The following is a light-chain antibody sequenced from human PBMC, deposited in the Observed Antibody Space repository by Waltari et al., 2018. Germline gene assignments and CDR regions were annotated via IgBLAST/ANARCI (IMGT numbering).Light chain of an antibody. Sequence: CRASPPVDRTNFSCFLHKPGQATRLLIYGTSSKTTGIPDRFTGSGSGIDFSLTISRLEPEDFAVYYCQPYDHSSYTFGQGTKLEIK. J-gene: IGKJ2*01. V-gene: IGKV3-20*01. CDR1: PPVDRTN. CDR3: QPYDHSSYT. CDR2: GTS.